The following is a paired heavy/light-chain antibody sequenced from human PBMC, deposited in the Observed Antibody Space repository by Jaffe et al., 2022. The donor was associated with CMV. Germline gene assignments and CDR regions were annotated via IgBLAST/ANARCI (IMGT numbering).Light chain of an antibody. CDR3: SSYTSDNTRV. V-gene: IGLV2-14*03. Sequence: QSALTQPASVSGSPGQSITISCTGSSSDVGGYNYVSWYQQHPGKAPRLMVFDVSYRPSGVSTRFSGSKSGNTAFLIISGLQAEDEADYYCSSYTSDNTRVFGGGTKLTVL. CDR2: DVS. CDR1: SSDVGGYNY. J-gene: IGLJ3*02.
Heavy chain of an antibody. CDR1: GYTFTEYW. Sequence: EVQLVQSGAEVIKPGESLRISCRVSGYTFTEYWIAWVRQMPGRGLEWMGVVYPADSKTRYSPSFQGQVTISVDKSISTAYLQWSSVKASDTAMYYCARQTGSFDFWGQGTLLTVSS. J-gene: IGHJ4*02. D-gene: IGHD7-27*01. CDR2: VYPADSKT. CDR3: ARQTGSFDF. V-gene: IGHV5-51*01.